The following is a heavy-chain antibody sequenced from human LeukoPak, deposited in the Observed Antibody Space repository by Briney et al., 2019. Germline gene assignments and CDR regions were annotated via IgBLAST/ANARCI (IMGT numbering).Heavy chain of an antibody. V-gene: IGHV3-23*01. CDR2: ISGSGGST. CDR3: AKSGNFGVVNYYFDY. Sequence: GGSLRLSCAASGFTFSSYAMSWVRQAPGKGLEWVPAISGSGGSTYYADSVKGRFTISRDNSKNTLYLQMNSLRAEDTAVYYCAKSGNFGVVNYYFDYWGQGTLVTVSS. D-gene: IGHD3-3*01. J-gene: IGHJ4*02. CDR1: GFTFSSYA.